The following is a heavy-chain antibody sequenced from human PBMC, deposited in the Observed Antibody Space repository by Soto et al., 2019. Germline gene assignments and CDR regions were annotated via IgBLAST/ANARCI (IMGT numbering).Heavy chain of an antibody. CDR2: ISPDNGNT. CDR3: ARALAYSGYAGMDV. Sequence: QVQLVQSGGEVKKPGASVKVSCKASGYTFTIYGINWVRQAPGQGLEWMGWISPDNGNTNYAQNLQGRVTMTTDTSTTTADMELKSLRSDDTAVYYCARALAYSGYAGMDVWGQGATVIVSS. CDR1: GYTFTIYG. D-gene: IGHD5-12*01. V-gene: IGHV1-18*01. J-gene: IGHJ6*02.